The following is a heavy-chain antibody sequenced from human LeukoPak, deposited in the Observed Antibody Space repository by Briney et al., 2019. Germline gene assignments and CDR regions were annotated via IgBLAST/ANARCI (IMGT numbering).Heavy chain of an antibody. CDR2: MYYSGST. J-gene: IGHJ5*02. D-gene: IGHD3-10*01. CDR1: GDSISSRSYF. CDR3: ARHYGP. V-gene: IGHV4-39*01. Sequence: SETLSLTCTVSGDSISSRSYFWDWIRQSPGKGLEWIGSMYYSGSTYYSPSLKSRVTMSIDTAGNQFSLKLTSVTAADTAVYYCARHYGPWGQGTLVTVSS.